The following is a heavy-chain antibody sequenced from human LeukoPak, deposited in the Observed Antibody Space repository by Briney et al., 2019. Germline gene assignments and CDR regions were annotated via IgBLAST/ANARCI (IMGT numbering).Heavy chain of an antibody. D-gene: IGHD2-2*01. V-gene: IGHV3-74*03. CDR3: ARVGHGSSWFDS. J-gene: IGHJ5*01. Sequence: GGSLRLSCAASGFNFSSFWMHWVRQAPGKGLMWVSRIDIDGSTTTCADFVRGRFSISRDNTKSMMFLDMNNLSVDDTALYFCARVGHGSSWFDSWGQGTLITVSS. CDR2: IDIDGSTT. CDR1: GFNFSSFW.